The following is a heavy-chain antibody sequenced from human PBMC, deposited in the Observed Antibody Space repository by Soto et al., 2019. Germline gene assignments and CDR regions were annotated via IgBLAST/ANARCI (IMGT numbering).Heavy chain of an antibody. CDR1: GYTFTSYG. Sequence: ASVKVSCKASGYTFTSYGISWVRQAPGQGLEWMGWISAYNGNTNYAQKLQGRVTMTTVTSTSTAYMELRSLRSDDTAVYYCARTGYSSSWHSRDYYGMDVWGQGTTVTVSS. V-gene: IGHV1-18*01. D-gene: IGHD6-13*01. J-gene: IGHJ6*02. CDR2: ISAYNGNT. CDR3: ARTGYSSSWHSRDYYGMDV.